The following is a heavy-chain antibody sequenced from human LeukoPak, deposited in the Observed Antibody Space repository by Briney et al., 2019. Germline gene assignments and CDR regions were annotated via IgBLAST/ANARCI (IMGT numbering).Heavy chain of an antibody. Sequence: SETLSLTCAVYGGSFSGYYWSWIRQPPGKGLEWIGEINHSGSTNYNPSLKSRVTISVDTSKNQFSLKLSSVTAADTAVYYCARGSDVGRYYFDYRGQGTLVTVSS. D-gene: IGHD1-26*01. CDR3: ARGSDVGRYYFDY. CDR2: INHSGST. V-gene: IGHV4-34*01. J-gene: IGHJ4*02. CDR1: GGSFSGYY.